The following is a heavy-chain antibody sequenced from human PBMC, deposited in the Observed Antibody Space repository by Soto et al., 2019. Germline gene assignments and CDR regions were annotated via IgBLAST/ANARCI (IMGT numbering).Heavy chain of an antibody. CDR2: IYYSGGT. CDR3: RRVNLGDNGLSPMYFDL. V-gene: IGHV4-30-4*01. J-gene: IGHJ2*01. D-gene: IGHD4-17*01. Sequence: QVQLQESGPGLVKPSQTLSLTCTVSGGSISSGAYYWSWIRQPPGKGLEWIGYIYYSGGTYYNPSLKNRITLSVDTSKNPFSLKLSSVTAAGPAVYYRRRVNLGDNGLSPMYFDLWGRGTLVTVSS. CDR1: GGSISSGAYY.